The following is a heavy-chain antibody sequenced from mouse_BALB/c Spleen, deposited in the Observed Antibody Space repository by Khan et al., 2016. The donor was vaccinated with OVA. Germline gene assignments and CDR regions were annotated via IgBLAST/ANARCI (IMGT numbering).Heavy chain of an antibody. CDR3: AREAVNWDFSFAY. D-gene: IGHD4-1*01. J-gene: IGHJ3*01. V-gene: IGHV1S136*01. Sequence: VQLQQPGPELVKPGASVKMYCKASGYTFTNYVTHWVKQKPGQGLEWIGYINPHNDGTRFHEKFKGKATLTSDKSSSTAYMELSSLTSEDSAVYYWAREAVNWDFSFAYWGQGTLVTVSA. CDR1: GYTFTNYV. CDR2: INPHNDGT.